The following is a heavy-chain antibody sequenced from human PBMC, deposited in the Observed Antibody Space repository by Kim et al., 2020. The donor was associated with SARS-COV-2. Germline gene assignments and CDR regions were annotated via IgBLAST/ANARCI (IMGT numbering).Heavy chain of an antibody. CDR2: ISSNGGST. V-gene: IGHV3-64D*09. Sequence: GGSLRLSCSASGFTFSSYAMHWVRQAPGKGLEYVSAISSNGGSTYYADSVKGRFTISRDNSKNTLYLQMSSLRAEDTAVYYCVKDGGSGYEKYYYYYGMDVWGQGTTVTVSS. CDR3: VKDGGSGYEKYYYYYGMDV. J-gene: IGHJ6*02. D-gene: IGHD5-12*01. CDR1: GFTFSSYA.